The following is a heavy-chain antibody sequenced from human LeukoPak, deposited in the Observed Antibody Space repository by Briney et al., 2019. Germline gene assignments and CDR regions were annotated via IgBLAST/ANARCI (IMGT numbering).Heavy chain of an antibody. CDR3: AREIFKEWSLDY. CDR1: GGSISSGGYY. V-gene: IGHV4-31*03. CDR2: IYYSGST. D-gene: IGHD3-3*01. Sequence: SETLSLTCTVSGGSISSGGYYWSWIRQHPGKGLEWIGYIYYSGSTYCNPSLKSRVTISVDTSKNQFSLKLSSVTAADTAVYYCAREIFKEWSLDYWGQGTLVTVSS. J-gene: IGHJ4*02.